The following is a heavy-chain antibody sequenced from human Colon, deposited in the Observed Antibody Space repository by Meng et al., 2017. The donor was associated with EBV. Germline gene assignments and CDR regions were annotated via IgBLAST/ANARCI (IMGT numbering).Heavy chain of an antibody. J-gene: IGHJ2*01. CDR3: ARGGPYPDSSGFRWYFDL. Sequence: VQLVQSGSKFKKPGASVKVSCKASGYTFINYAINWVRQAPGQGLEWMGWINTHTGNPTYGQGFTGRFVLSSDTSVSTANLQISSLKAEDTAVYYCARGGPYPDSSGFRWYFDLWGRGTLVTVSS. CDR1: GYTFINYA. V-gene: IGHV7-4-1*02. CDR2: INTHTGNP. D-gene: IGHD3-22*01.